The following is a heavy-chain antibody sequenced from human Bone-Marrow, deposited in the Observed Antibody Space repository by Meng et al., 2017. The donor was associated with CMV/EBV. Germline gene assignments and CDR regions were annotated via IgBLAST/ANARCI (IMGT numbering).Heavy chain of an antibody. CDR3: AKDLGYDSPRGWFDP. J-gene: IGHJ5*02. CDR1: GFTFSSYA. CDR2: ISGSGGST. V-gene: IGHV3-23*01. D-gene: IGHD3-22*01. Sequence: GGSLRLSCAASGFTFSSYAMSWVRQAPGRGLEWVSAISGSGGSTYYADSVKGRFTISRDNSKNTLYLQMNSLRAEDTAVYYCAKDLGYDSPRGWFDPWGQGTLVTVSS.